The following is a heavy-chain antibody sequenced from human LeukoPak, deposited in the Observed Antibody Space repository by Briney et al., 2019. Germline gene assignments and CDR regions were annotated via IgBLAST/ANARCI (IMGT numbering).Heavy chain of an antibody. CDR3: ARTVDTVMVTFDY. Sequence: GGSLRLSCAASGFTFSNYAMNWVRQAPGKGLEWVAVISYDGSKKYYADSVKGRFTISRDSSKNTLYLQMNSLRAEDTAVYYCARTVDTVMVTFDYWGQGTLVTVS. CDR2: ISYDGSKK. J-gene: IGHJ4*02. CDR1: GFTFSNYA. D-gene: IGHD5-18*01. V-gene: IGHV3-30-3*01.